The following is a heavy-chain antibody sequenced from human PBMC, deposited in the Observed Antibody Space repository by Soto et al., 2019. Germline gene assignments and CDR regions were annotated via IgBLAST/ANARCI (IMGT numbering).Heavy chain of an antibody. J-gene: IGHJ4*02. Sequence: SETLSLTCTVSGGSISSGGYYWSWIRQHPGKGLEWIGYIYYSGSTYYNPSLKSRVTISVDTSKNQFSLKLSSVTAADTAVYYCASGQTGSVYYFDYWGQGTLVTVSS. D-gene: IGHD2-15*01. V-gene: IGHV4-31*03. CDR1: GGSISSGGYY. CDR3: ASGQTGSVYYFDY. CDR2: IYYSGST.